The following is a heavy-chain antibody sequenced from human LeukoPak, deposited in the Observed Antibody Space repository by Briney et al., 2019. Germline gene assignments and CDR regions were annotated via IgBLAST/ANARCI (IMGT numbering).Heavy chain of an antibody. J-gene: IGHJ4*02. D-gene: IGHD2/OR15-2a*01. CDR2: INTYNGNA. Sequence: GASVKVSCKASGYTFTTYGISWVRQAPGQGLEWLGWINTYNGNANSAQKFQDRVTMTRDTSTSTAYMDLRRLRSDDTAVYYCARDCNSGNCYSDSWSQGTLVTVSS. CDR3: ARDCNSGNCYSDS. CDR1: GYTFTTYG. V-gene: IGHV1-18*01.